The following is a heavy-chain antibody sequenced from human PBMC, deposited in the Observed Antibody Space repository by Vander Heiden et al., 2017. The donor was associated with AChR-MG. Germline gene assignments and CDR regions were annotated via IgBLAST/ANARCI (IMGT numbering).Heavy chain of an antibody. Sequence: EVQLLESGGDLVQPGGSLRPPCAASGFTFSSYAMSWVRQAPGKGLGWVSVFSGSLGTPYYADSVKGRFTMSRDNSKKTLYLQMNSLRAEDTALYYCAKIPTGWPTRNDGFDIWGQGTMVTVSS. CDR2: FSGSLGTP. D-gene: IGHD2-15*01. CDR1: GFTFSSYA. J-gene: IGHJ3*02. CDR3: AKIPTGWPTRNDGFDI. V-gene: IGHV3-23*01.